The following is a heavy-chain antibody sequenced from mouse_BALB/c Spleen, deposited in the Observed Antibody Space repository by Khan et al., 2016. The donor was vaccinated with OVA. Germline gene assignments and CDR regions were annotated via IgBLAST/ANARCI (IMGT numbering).Heavy chain of an antibody. CDR3: AREYWFDY. J-gene: IGHJ3*01. CDR2: FSSGDST. CDR1: GFTFSNYA. V-gene: IGHV5-6-5*01. Sequence: EVELVESGGGLVKPGGSLKLSCAASGFTFSNYAMSWVRQSPEKRLEWVASFSSGDSTYYPDSVKGRFTISRDNARNILYLQMSSLRSEDTAMYYCAREYWFDYWGQGTMVTVSA.